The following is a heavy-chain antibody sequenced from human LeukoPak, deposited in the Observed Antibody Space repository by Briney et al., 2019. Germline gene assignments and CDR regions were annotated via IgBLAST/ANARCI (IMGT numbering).Heavy chain of an antibody. J-gene: IGHJ4*02. CDR3: AKDRYSYAFEYSDS. CDR2: ISYDGSNK. V-gene: IGHV3-30*18. Sequence: GGSLRLSCVASGFSFSSYGLHWVRQAPGKGLEWVAVISYDGSNKYYADSVKGRFTISRDNSKNTLSLQVSSLRTEDTAVYYCAKDRYSYAFEYSDSWGQGTLVTVSS. D-gene: IGHD5-18*01. CDR1: GFSFSSYG.